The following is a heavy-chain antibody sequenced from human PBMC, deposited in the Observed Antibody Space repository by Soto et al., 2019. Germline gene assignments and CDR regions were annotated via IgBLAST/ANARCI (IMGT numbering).Heavy chain of an antibody. CDR2: ISSSGSTI. CDR3: ARDLVAATLTRDAFDI. D-gene: IGHD2-15*01. Sequence: PGGSLRLSCAASGFTFSDYYMSWIRQAPGKGLEWVSYISSSGSTIYYADSVKGRFTISRDNAKNSLYLQMNSLRAEDTAVYYCARDLVAATLTRDAFDIWGQGSMVTVSS. V-gene: IGHV3-11*01. J-gene: IGHJ3*02. CDR1: GFTFSDYY.